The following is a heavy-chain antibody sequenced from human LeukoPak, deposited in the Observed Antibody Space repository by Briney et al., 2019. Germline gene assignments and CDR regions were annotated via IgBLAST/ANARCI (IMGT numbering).Heavy chain of an antibody. CDR3: AREGRWYYYDSSGYYDY. CDR1: GFTFSSYA. CDR2: ISYDGSNK. D-gene: IGHD3-22*01. V-gene: IGHV3-30*14. J-gene: IGHJ4*02. Sequence: PGRSLRLSCAASGFTFSSYAMHWVRQAPGKGLEWVAVISYDGSNKYYADSVKGRFTISRDNSKNTLYLQMNSLRAEDTAVYYCAREGRWYYYDSSGYYDYWGQGTLVTVSS.